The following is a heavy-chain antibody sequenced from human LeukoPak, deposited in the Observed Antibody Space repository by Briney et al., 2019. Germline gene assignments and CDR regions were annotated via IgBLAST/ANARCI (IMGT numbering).Heavy chain of an antibody. J-gene: IGHJ4*02. CDR3: VRVGSVAGSDYLDY. Sequence: VGSLRLSCVVSGLTFNDLFLDWVRQAQKKGLEWVGRSRNKAKSYTTEYAASVKGRFTISRDDSKNSLYLQMNSLKTEDTAVYYCVRVGSVAGSDYLDYWGQGTLVTVSS. D-gene: IGHD6-19*01. CDR2: SRNKAKSYTT. CDR1: GLTFNDLF. V-gene: IGHV3-72*01.